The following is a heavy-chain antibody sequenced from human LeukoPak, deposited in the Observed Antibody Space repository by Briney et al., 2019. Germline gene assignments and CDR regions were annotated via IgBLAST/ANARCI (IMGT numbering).Heavy chain of an antibody. CDR3: AKDLFWVPAVLPFDAFDI. Sequence: PGGSLRLSCAASGFTFSDYYMSWIRQAPGKGLEWVSYISSSGSTIYYTDSVKGRFTISRDNAKNSLYLQMNSLRDEDTAVYYCAKDLFWVPAVLPFDAFDIWGQGTMVTVSS. D-gene: IGHD2-2*01. CDR1: GFTFSDYY. V-gene: IGHV3-11*01. J-gene: IGHJ3*02. CDR2: ISSSGSTI.